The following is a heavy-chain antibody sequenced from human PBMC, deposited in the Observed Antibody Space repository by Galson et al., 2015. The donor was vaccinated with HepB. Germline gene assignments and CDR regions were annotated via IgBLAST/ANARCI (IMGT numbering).Heavy chain of an antibody. J-gene: IGHJ6*02. V-gene: IGHV3-30*18. CDR1: GIIFRTYG. CDR2: ISSDGSRK. Sequence: SLRLSCAASGIIFRTYGMHWVRQAPGKGLEWVAVISSDGSRKHYAYSVKGRFNISKDNSKNTLYLQMDSLRTEDTAMYYCAKDSFGEGYDMEVWGQGTTVTVSS. CDR3: AKDSFGEGYDMEV. D-gene: IGHD3-10*01.